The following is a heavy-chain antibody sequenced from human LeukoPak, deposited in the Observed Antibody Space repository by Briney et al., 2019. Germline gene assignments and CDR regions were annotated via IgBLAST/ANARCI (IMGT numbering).Heavy chain of an antibody. CDR2: IIPIFGTP. V-gene: IGHV1-69*01. CDR1: GGTFSSYA. CDR3: ARDLGTTSYNWFDP. D-gene: IGHD2/OR15-2a*01. Sequence: SVKVSCKASGGTFSSYAITWVRQAPGQGLAWMGGIIPIFGTPNYAQKFQGRVTITADESTSTAYMELSSLRSEDTAVYYCARDLGTTSYNWFDPWGQGTLVTVSS. J-gene: IGHJ5*02.